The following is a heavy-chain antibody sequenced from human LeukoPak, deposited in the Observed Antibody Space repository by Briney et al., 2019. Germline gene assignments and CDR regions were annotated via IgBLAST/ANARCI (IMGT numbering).Heavy chain of an antibody. V-gene: IGHV3-23*01. CDR2: ISASGGGT. Sequence: GGSLRLSCEFSGVTYSISWIRQAPGKGLEWVSSISASGGGTHYSASAKGRFTISRDNSKQTVYLQMNSLRVDDTAKYFCAAWDPNFYYMDVWGKGITVTVS. CDR3: AAWDPNFYYMDV. D-gene: IGHD1-26*01. J-gene: IGHJ6*03. CDR1: GVTYSI.